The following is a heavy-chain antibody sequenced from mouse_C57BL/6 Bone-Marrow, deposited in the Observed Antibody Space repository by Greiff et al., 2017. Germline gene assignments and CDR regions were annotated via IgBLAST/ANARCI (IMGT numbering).Heavy chain of an antibody. Sequence: QVHVKQSGPELVKPGASVKLSCKASGYTFTSYDINWVKQRPGQGLEWIGWIYPRDGSTKYNEKFKGKATLTVDTSSSTAYMELHSLTSEDSAVYFCARSESSIYYYGSRNWYFDVWGTGTTVTVSS. V-gene: IGHV1-85*01. CDR2: IYPRDGST. CDR1: GYTFTSYD. CDR3: ARSESSIYYYGSRNWYFDV. J-gene: IGHJ1*03. D-gene: IGHD1-1*01.